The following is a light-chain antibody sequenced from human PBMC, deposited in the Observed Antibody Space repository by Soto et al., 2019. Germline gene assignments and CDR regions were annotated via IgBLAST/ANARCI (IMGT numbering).Light chain of an antibody. J-gene: IGKJ1*01. CDR3: QQYDVYST. CDR1: RSISSW. CDR2: KAS. V-gene: IGKV1-5*03. Sequence: DIQMTQSPSSLSPSVGDRVTITCRASRSISSWLAWYQQKPGIAPKLLIYKASTLQSGVPSRFSGSGYGTEFTLTISRLQPDDSATYYCQQYDVYSTFGQGTKVDIK.